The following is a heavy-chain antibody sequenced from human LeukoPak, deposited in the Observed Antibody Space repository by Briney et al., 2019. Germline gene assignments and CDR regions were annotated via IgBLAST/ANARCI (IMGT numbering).Heavy chain of an antibody. J-gene: IGHJ4*02. Sequence: PGGSLRLSCAASGFPFSSYAMSWVRQAPGKGLEWVSAISGSGGGTYYADSVKGRFTISRDNSKNTLFLQMNSLSAEDTAVYYCANPPYPFYFCFRGQGTLVTVSS. CDR2: ISGSGGGT. CDR1: GFPFSSYA. V-gene: IGHV3-23*01. CDR3: ANPPYPFYFCF.